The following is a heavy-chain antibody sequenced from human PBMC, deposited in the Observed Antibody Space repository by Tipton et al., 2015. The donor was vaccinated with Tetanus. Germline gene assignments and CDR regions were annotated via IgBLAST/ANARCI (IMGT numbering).Heavy chain of an antibody. CDR1: GFTFSDYS. D-gene: IGHD2-21*01. V-gene: IGHV3-21*01. J-gene: IGHJ4*02. CDR3: ARGTSRIVYYVDY. CDR2: ISGSSNYI. Sequence: GSLRLSCAASGFTFSDYSMNWVRQAPGKGLEWVSSISGSSNYIYYTDSVKGRFTISRDNSKNTLYLQMNSLRAEDTAVYYCARGTSRIVYYVDYWGQGTLVTVSS.